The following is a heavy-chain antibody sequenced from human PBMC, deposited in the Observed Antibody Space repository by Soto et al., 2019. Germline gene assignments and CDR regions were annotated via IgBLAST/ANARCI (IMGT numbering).Heavy chain of an antibody. J-gene: IGHJ4*02. CDR1: GFTFSSYA. CDR2: ISGSGGST. CDR3: AKDFSGSYYWFDY. V-gene: IGHV3-23*01. Sequence: EVPLLESGGGLVQPGGSLRLSCAASGFTFSSYAMSWVRQAPGKGLEWVSAISGSGGSTYYADSVKGRFTISRDNSKNTLYLQMNSLRAEDTAVYYCAKDFSGSYYWFDYWGQGTLVTVSS. D-gene: IGHD1-26*01.